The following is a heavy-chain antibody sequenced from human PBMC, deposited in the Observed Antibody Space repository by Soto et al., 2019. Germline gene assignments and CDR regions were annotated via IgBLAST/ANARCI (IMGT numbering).Heavy chain of an antibody. D-gene: IGHD3-9*01. V-gene: IGHV3-23*01. Sequence: GGSLRLSCAASGFTFSSYAMSWVRQAPGKGLEWVSAISGSGGSTYYADSVKGRFTISRDNSKNTLYLQMNSLRAEDTAVYYCAIYAPLYDILTGDLRKTFDYWGQGTLVTVSS. CDR1: GFTFSSYA. CDR2: ISGSGGST. J-gene: IGHJ4*02. CDR3: AIYAPLYDILTGDLRKTFDY.